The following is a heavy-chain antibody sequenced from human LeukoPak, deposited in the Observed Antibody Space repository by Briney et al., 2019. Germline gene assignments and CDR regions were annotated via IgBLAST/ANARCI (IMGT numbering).Heavy chain of an antibody. CDR2: ISDTGSKT. CDR1: GFTFSSHA. J-gene: IGHJ4*02. Sequence: PGGSLRLSCAASGFTFSSHAMSWVRQAPGKGLEWVSAISDTGSKTYYADSVKGRFTISRDNSKNTLYVQINSLTVEDTAVYYCAKDGMVHDYWGQGTLVTVSS. CDR3: AKDGMVHDY. D-gene: IGHD1-26*01. V-gene: IGHV3-23*01.